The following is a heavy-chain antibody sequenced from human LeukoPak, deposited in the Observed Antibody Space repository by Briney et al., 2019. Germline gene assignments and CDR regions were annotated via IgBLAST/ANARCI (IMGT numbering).Heavy chain of an antibody. CDR3: AREGPGCSSTSCYDY. Sequence: SETLSLTCTVSGGSISSSSYYWGWIRQPPGKGLEWIGSIYYSGSTYYNPSLKSRVTISVDTSKNQFSLKLSSVTAADTAVYYCAREGPGCSSTSCYDYWGQGTLVTVSS. CDR1: GGSISSSSYY. J-gene: IGHJ4*02. V-gene: IGHV4-39*07. CDR2: IYYSGST. D-gene: IGHD2-2*01.